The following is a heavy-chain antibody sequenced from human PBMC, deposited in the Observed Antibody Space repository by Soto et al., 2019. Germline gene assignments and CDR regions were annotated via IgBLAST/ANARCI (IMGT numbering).Heavy chain of an antibody. CDR2: ISGSGGST. D-gene: IGHD6-13*01. CDR1: GFTFSSYA. Sequence: GGSLRLSCAASGFTFSSYAMSWVRQAPGKGLEWVSAISGSGGSTYYADSVKGRFTISRDNSKNTLYLQMNSLRAEDTAVYYCAKEERASSSWYLPNWFDPWGQGTLVTVSS. CDR3: AKEERASSSWYLPNWFDP. J-gene: IGHJ5*02. V-gene: IGHV3-23*01.